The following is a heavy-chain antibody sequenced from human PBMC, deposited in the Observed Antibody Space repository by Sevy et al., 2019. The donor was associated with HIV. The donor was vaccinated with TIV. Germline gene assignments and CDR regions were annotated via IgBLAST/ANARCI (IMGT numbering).Heavy chain of an antibody. J-gene: IGHJ6*02. CDR3: ATERRVQYYYGSGKDYYYGMDV. CDR1: GYTLTELS. D-gene: IGHD3-10*01. CDR2: FDPEDGET. V-gene: IGHV1-24*01. Sequence: ASVKVSCKVSGYTLTELSMHWVRQAPGKGLEWMGGFDPEDGETIYAQKFQGRVTMTEDTSTDPAYMELSSLRSEATAVYYCATERRVQYYYGSGKDYYYGMDVWGQGTTVTVSS.